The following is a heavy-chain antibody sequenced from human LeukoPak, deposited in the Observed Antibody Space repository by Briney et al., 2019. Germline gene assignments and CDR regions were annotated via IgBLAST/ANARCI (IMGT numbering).Heavy chain of an antibody. J-gene: IGHJ6*03. CDR2: INPSGGST. Sequence: ASVKVSCKASGYTFTSYYMHWVRQAPGQGLEWMGIINPSGGSTSYAQKFQGRVTMTRDTSTSTVYMELSSLRSEDTAVYYCAREGCSGGSCPNYYYYYMDVRGKGTTVTVSS. D-gene: IGHD2-15*01. CDR1: GYTFTSYY. V-gene: IGHV1-46*01. CDR3: AREGCSGGSCPNYYYYYMDV.